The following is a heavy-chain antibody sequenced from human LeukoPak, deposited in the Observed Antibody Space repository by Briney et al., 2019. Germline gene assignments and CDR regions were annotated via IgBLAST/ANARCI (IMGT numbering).Heavy chain of an antibody. CDR1: GFTFSNFG. V-gene: IGHV3-23*01. J-gene: IGHJ6*03. CDR3: AKRGSGILLPTYYYYMDA. CDR2: ISGNAVAT. Sequence: PGGSLRLSCAASGFTFSNFGMSWVRQAPGKGLEWVSTISGNAVATYYADSVKGRFTISRDNSKNTLYLQINSLEAEDTAIYYCAKRGSGILLPTYYYYMDAWGKGTTVTVSS. D-gene: IGHD2-15*01.